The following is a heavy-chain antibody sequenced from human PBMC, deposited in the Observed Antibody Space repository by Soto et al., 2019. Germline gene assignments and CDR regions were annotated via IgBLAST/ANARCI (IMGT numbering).Heavy chain of an antibody. D-gene: IGHD2-21*02. CDR1: GGSISSDY. V-gene: IGHV4-59*08. Sequence: SETLSLTCTVSGGSISSDYWSWIRQPPGKGLEWIGYIYYNGSTNYNPSLKSRVTISVDTSKNQFSLKLSSVTAADTAVYYCARQTLGVTVIDYWGQGTLVTVSS. CDR2: IYYNGST. J-gene: IGHJ4*02. CDR3: ARQTLGVTVIDY.